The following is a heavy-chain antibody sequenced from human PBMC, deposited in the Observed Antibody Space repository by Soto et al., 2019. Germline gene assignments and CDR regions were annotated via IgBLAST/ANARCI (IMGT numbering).Heavy chain of an antibody. CDR3: AKDPRDQGPQNDS. Sequence: EVQLLESGGGLVQPGGSLRLSCAASGFTFSSYAMSWVRQAPGKGLEWVSSLSGYTGNTYYADSVKGRFTISRDNSKNRLYLQMNSLGAEDTAVDYCAKDPRDQGPQNDSWGHGTRVTVSS. V-gene: IGHV3-23*01. J-gene: IGHJ5*01. CDR1: GFTFSSYA. CDR2: LSGYTGNT.